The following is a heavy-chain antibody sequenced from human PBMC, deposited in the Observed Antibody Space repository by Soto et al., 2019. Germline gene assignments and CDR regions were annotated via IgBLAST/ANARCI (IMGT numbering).Heavy chain of an antibody. D-gene: IGHD3-16*02. CDR3: ATHRCFLKTECYYFDY. CDR1: KSIFTGYV. Sequence: GGSLILSCAWSKSIFTGYVMHLVRQTPGKGLEWVAVIRFDGTDEHYADSVKGRFTISRDNSKNTLYLQMNSLKSEDTAVYYCATHRCFLKTECYYFDYWGQGALVTVSS. V-gene: IGHV3-30*02. CDR2: IRFDGTDE. J-gene: IGHJ4*02.